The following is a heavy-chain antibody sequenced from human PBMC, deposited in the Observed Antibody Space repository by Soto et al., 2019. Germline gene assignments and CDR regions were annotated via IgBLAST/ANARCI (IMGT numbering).Heavy chain of an antibody. J-gene: IGHJ4*02. CDR2: ISAYNGNT. CDR3: ARESPPADY. V-gene: IGHV1-18*01. CDR1: GYTFSSYG. Sequence: QVKLVQSGAEVKKPGASVKVSCKASGYTFSSYGISWVRQAPGQGLEWLGWISAYNGNTNYAQMLKGRVIMTTDTPTSTACMELRSLRSDDTAVYCCARESPPADYWGQGTLVTVSS.